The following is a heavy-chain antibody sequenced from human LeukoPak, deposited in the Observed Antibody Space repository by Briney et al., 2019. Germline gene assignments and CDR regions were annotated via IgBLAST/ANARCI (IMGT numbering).Heavy chain of an antibody. CDR1: GFTFSTYA. CDR3: AKARYDSSGYYPSYFDY. V-gene: IGHV3-9*01. D-gene: IGHD3-22*01. Sequence: GGSLRLSCAASGFTFSTYAMHWVRHAPGKGLEWVSGISWNSGSIGYADSVKGRFTISRDNAKNSLYLQMNSLRTEDTALYYCAKARYDSSGYYPSYFDYWGQGTLVTVSS. J-gene: IGHJ4*02. CDR2: ISWNSGSI.